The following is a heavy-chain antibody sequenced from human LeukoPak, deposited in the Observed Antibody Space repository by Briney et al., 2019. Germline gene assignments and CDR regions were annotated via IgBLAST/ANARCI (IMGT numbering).Heavy chain of an antibody. CDR3: ARDKASTYSSSWYVPFDY. CDR1: GYTFTSYG. CDR2: ISAYNGNT. V-gene: IGHV1-18*01. D-gene: IGHD6-13*01. Sequence: ASVKVSCKASGYTFTSYGISWVRQAPGQGLEWMGWISAYNGNTNYAQKLQGRVTMTTDTSTSTAYMELRSLRSDDTAVYYCARDKASTYSSSWYVPFDYWGQGTLVTVSS. J-gene: IGHJ4*02.